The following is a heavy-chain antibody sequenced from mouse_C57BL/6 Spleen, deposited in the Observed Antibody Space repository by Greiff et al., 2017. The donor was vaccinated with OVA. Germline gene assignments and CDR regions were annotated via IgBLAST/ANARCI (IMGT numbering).Heavy chain of an antibody. D-gene: IGHD1-1*01. Sequence: VHVKQSGPELVKPGDSVKISCKASGYSFTGYFMNWVMQSHGKSLEWIGRINPYNGDTFYNQKFKGKATLTVDKSSSTAHMELRSLTSEDSAVYYCAYYYGSSYEYFDVWGTGTTVTVSS. J-gene: IGHJ1*03. CDR1: GYSFTGYF. CDR2: INPYNGDT. V-gene: IGHV1-20*01. CDR3: AYYYGSSYEYFDV.